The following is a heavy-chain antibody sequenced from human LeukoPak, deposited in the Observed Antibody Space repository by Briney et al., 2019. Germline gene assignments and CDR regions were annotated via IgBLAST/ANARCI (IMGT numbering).Heavy chain of an antibody. CDR3: ARAQSGGYYDSSGYYPFDY. CDR2: IYSGGST. CDR1: GFTFSSYA. V-gene: IGHV3-66*01. D-gene: IGHD3-22*01. Sequence: GGSLRLSCAVSGFTFSSYAMSWVRQAPGKGLEWVSVIYSGGSTYYADSVKGRFTISRDNSKNTLYLQMNSLRAEDTAVYYCARAQSGGYYDSSGYYPFDYWGQGTLVTVSS. J-gene: IGHJ4*02.